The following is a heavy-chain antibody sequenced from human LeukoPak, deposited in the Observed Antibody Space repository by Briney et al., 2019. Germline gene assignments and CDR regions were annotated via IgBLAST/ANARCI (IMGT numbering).Heavy chain of an antibody. V-gene: IGHV4-34*01. D-gene: IGHD2-8*01. CDR1: GGSFSGYY. Sequence: SETLSLTCAVYGGSFSGYYWSWIRQPPGKGLEWIGEINHSGSTNYNPSLKSRVTISVDTSKNQFSLKLSSVTAADTAVYYCARTTSDGDCTNGVCLLDYWGQGTLVTVFS. CDR2: INHSGST. J-gene: IGHJ4*02. CDR3: ARTTSDGDCTNGVCLLDY.